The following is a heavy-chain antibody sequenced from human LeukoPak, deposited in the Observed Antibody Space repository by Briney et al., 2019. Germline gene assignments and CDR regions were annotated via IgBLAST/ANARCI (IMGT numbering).Heavy chain of an antibody. V-gene: IGHV3-48*03. Sequence: GGSLRLSCAASGFTFSSYEMNWVCQAPGKGLEWVSYISSSGTTIYYADSVKGRFTISRDNAKNSLYLQMNSLRAEDTAVYYCARLGGGSYSGYWGQGTLVTVSS. CDR1: GFTFSSYE. J-gene: IGHJ4*02. D-gene: IGHD1-26*01. CDR3: ARLGGGSYSGY. CDR2: ISSSGTTI.